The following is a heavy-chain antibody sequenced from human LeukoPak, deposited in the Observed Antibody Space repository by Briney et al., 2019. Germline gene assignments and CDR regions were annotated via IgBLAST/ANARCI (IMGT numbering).Heavy chain of an antibody. D-gene: IGHD2-15*01. Sequence: GGSLRLSCDASGFRFRSYGIHWVRQAPGKGLEWVAGISPDGSDENYADSVKGRFTISRDNSKNTVYLQMNGLRTDDTAVYYCVKDDQDCSGGSCYFDYWGQGTLVTVSS. J-gene: IGHJ4*02. CDR3: VKDDQDCSGGSCYFDY. CDR1: GFRFRSYG. V-gene: IGHV3-30*18. CDR2: ISPDGSDE.